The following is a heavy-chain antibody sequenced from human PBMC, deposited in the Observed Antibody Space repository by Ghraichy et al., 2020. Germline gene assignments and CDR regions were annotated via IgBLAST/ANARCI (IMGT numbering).Heavy chain of an antibody. CDR1: GYTFTSYD. D-gene: IGHD2-15*01. V-gene: IGHV1-8*01. J-gene: IGHJ4*02. CDR2: MNPNSGDT. CDR3: ARGYCRGGSCYPPLY. Sequence: ASVKVSCKASGYTFTSYDINWVRQATGQGLEWMGWMNPNSGDTGYAQKFQGRITMTRNTSISTAYMELSSLRSEDTALYYCARGYCRGGSCYPPLYWGQGTLVTVSS.